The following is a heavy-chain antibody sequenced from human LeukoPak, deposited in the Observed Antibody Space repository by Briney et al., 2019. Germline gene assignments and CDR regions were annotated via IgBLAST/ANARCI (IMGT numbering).Heavy chain of an antibody. D-gene: IGHD3-10*01. V-gene: IGHV3-74*01. CDR2: ISNDGTTT. CDR1: GFTFSSSW. J-gene: IGHJ4*02. CDR3: ARAYYSRSGLTDY. Sequence: GGSLRLSCAASGFTFSSSWMHWVRQAPGKGLVWGSHISNDGTTTIYTDSVKGRFTISRDNAKNTLYLQMNSLRAEDTAVYYCARAYYSRSGLTDYWGQGTLVTVSS.